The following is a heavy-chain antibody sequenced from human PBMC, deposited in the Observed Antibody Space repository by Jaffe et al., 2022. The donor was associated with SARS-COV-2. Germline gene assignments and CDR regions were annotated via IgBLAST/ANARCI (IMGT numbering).Heavy chain of an antibody. V-gene: IGHV3-53*01. CDR3: AKGGRSNAFDA. CDR1: GFTVSGTY. D-gene: IGHD2-15*01. CDR2: IYSGGST. Sequence: EVQLVESGGGLIQPGESLRLSCAASGFTVSGTYMTWIRQAPGKGLEWVSVIYSGGSTYLADSVKGRFAISRDNSKSTLYLQMNSLRAEDTAVYFCAKGGRSNAFDAWGQGTMVIVSS. J-gene: IGHJ3*01.